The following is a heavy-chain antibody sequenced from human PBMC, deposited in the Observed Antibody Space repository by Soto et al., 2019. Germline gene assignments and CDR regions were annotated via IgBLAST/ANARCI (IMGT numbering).Heavy chain of an antibody. J-gene: IGHJ3*01. CDR1: GGSISSGGYY. CDR3: ARDPEG. CDR2: IYNSGST. Sequence: QVQLQESGPGLVKPSETLSLTCTVSGGSISSGGYYWSWIRQHPGKGLEWIGYIYNSGSTYYNASLKSRVTISADTSRNQFSLQMNSVTAADTAVYYCARDPEGWGQGTMVTVSS. V-gene: IGHV4-31*03.